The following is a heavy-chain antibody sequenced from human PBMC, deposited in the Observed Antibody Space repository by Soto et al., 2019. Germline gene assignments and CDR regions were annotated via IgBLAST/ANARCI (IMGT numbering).Heavy chain of an antibody. CDR1: GYTFTSYY. D-gene: IGHD3-22*01. CDR2: INPSGGST. Sequence: ASVKVSCKASGYTFTSYYMHWVRQAPGQGLEWMGIINPSGGSTSYAQKFQGRVTMTRDTSTSIVYMELSSLRSEDTAVYYCVRDGATYYDSSGYYPDYWGQGTLVTVSS. CDR3: VRDGATYYDSSGYYPDY. J-gene: IGHJ4*02. V-gene: IGHV1-46*01.